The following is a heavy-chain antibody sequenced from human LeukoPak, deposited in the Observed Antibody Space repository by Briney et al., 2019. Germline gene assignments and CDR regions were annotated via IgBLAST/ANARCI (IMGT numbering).Heavy chain of an antibody. Sequence: PGGSLRLSCAASGFTVSSNYMSWVRQAPGKGLEWVSYISTSGNTRYYADSVKGRFTISRDNAKNSLYLQMNSLRVEDTAVYYCARELSGSTSYYFDYWGQGTLVTVSS. D-gene: IGHD1-7*01. V-gene: IGHV3-11*04. J-gene: IGHJ4*02. CDR3: ARELSGSTSYYFDY. CDR2: ISTSGNTR. CDR1: GFTVSSNY.